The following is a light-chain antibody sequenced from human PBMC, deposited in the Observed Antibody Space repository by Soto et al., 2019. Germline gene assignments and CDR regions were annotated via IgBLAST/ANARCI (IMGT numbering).Light chain of an antibody. J-gene: IGLJ2*01. CDR3: SSYTSSSTRVV. CDR1: SSDVGGYNY. V-gene: IGLV2-14*03. CDR2: DVS. Sequence: QSALTQPASVSGSPGQSITISCTGTSSDVGGYNYVSWYQQHPGKAPKVMIYDVSKRPSGVSNRFSGSKSGNTASLTISGLQVEDEADYYCSSYTSSSTRVVFGGGTKPTVL.